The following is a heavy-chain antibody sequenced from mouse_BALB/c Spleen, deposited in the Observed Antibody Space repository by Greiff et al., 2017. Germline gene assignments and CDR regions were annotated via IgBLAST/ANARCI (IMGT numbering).Heavy chain of an antibody. V-gene: IGHV3-2*02. CDR2: ISYSGST. CDR1: GYSITSDYA. Sequence: VQLKESGPGLVKPSQSLSLTCTVTGYSITSDYAWNWIRQFPGNKLEWMGYISYSGSTSYNPSLKSRISITRDTSKNQFFLQLNSVTTEDTATYYCATNSYYYGSSYYAYWGQGTLVTVSA. CDR3: ATNSYYYGSSYYAY. J-gene: IGHJ3*01. D-gene: IGHD1-1*01.